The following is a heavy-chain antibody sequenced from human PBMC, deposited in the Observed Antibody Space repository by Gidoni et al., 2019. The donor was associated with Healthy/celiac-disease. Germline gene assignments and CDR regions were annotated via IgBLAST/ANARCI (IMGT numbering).Heavy chain of an antibody. V-gene: IGHV3-48*03. CDR1: GFTFSSYE. Sequence: EVQLVESGGGLVQPGGSLRLSCAASGFTFSSYEMNWVRQAPGKGLEWVSYISSSGSTIYYADSVKGRFTISRDNAKNSLYLQMNSLRAEDTAVYYCARGAVVVVIALSIDYWGQGTLVTVSS. J-gene: IGHJ4*02. CDR2: ISSSGSTI. CDR3: ARGAVVVVIALSIDY. D-gene: IGHD2-21*01.